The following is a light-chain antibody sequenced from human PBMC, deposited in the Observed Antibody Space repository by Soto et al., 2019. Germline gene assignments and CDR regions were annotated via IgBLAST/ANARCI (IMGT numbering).Light chain of an antibody. CDR3: QQYNNWLRT. CDR1: QSVSSN. CDR2: GAS. J-gene: IGKJ1*01. V-gene: IGKV3-15*01. Sequence: EIVVTQSPATLSVSPGERATLSCRASQSVSSNLAWYQQKPGQAPRLLIYGASTRATGIPARFSGSGSGTAFTLTSSSLHSEDFAVYYCQQYNNWLRTFGQGTKVEIK.